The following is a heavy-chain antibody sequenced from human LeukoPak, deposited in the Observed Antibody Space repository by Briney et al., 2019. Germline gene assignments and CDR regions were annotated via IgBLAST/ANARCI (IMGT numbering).Heavy chain of an antibody. CDR1: GGSISSSSYY. Sequence: SETLSLTCTVSGGSISSSSYYWGWIRQPPGKGLEWIGRIYYSGSTYYNPYLKSRVTISVDTSKNQFSPKLSSVTAADTAVYYCARDGYSPHYGSGSSPFGYNWFDPWGQGTLVTVSS. CDR3: ARDGYSPHYGSGSSPFGYNWFDP. J-gene: IGHJ5*02. V-gene: IGHV4-39*07. CDR2: IYYSGST. D-gene: IGHD3-10*01.